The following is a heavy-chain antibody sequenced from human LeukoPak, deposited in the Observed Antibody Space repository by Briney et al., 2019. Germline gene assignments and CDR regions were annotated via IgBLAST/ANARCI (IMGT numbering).Heavy chain of an antibody. J-gene: IGHJ3*02. CDR3: ARERDGYNPDAFDI. CDR2: INHSGST. Sequence: SETLSLTCAVYGGSFSGYYWSWIRQPPGKGLEWIGEINHSGSTNYNPSPKSRVTISVDTSKNQFSLKLSSVTAADTAVYYCARERDGYNPDAFDIWGQGTMVTVSS. D-gene: IGHD5-12*01. V-gene: IGHV4-34*01. CDR1: GGSFSGYY.